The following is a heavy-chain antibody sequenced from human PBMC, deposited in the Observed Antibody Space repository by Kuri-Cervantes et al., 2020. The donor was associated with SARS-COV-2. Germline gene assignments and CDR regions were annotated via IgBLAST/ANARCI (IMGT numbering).Heavy chain of an antibody. V-gene: IGHV3-30-3*01. CDR3: AKDGGGEVWSGYIMDV. Sequence: GGSLRLSCAASVFTFGNSVIQWVRQAPGKGLEWVSGISYDVTNIFYADSVKGRFTISRDNSKNTLYLQMNSLRAEDTAVYYCAKDGGGEVWSGYIMDVWGQGTTVTVSS. J-gene: IGHJ6*02. CDR2: ISYDVTNI. D-gene: IGHD3-3*01. CDR1: VFTFGNSV.